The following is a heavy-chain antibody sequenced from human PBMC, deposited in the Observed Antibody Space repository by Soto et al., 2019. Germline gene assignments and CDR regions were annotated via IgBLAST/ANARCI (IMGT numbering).Heavy chain of an antibody. CDR1: GFRFSSSG. D-gene: IGHD3-10*01. CDR2: IIYDGSKK. J-gene: IGHJ6*02. V-gene: IGHV3-30*18. Sequence: PGGSLRLSCAASGFRFSSSGMHWVRQAPGKGLEWVAVIIYDGSKKEYADAVKGRFTVARDNSKNTLFLEMNSLRVEDTAVYFCAKDFKVSGSHYGTLNYYYGMDVWGQGTTVTVSS. CDR3: AKDFKVSGSHYGTLNYYYGMDV.